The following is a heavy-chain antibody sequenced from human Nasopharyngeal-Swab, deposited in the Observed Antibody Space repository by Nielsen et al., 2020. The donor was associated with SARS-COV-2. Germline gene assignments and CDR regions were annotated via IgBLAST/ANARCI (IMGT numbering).Heavy chain of an antibody. V-gene: IGHV3-33*01. D-gene: IGHD3-22*01. Sequence: GESLKISCAASGFTFSSYGMHWVRQAPGKGLEWVAVIWSDGSNKYYADSVKGRFTISRDNSKNTLYLQMNSLRAEDTAVYYCARWAGDSSGYYSDYWGQGTLVTVSS. CDR1: GFTFSSYG. J-gene: IGHJ4*02. CDR3: ARWAGDSSGYYSDY. CDR2: IWSDGSNK.